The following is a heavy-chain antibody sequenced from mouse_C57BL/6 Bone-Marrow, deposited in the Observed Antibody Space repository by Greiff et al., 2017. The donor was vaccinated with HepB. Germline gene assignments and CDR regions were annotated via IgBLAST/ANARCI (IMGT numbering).Heavy chain of an antibody. V-gene: IGHV1-64*01. CDR3: ARSYGPPFAY. D-gene: IGHD1-1*02. Sequence: QVHVKQPGAELVKPGASVKLSCKASGYTFTSYWMHWVKQRPGQGLEWIGMIHPNSGSTNYNEKFKSKATLTVDKSSSTAYMQLSSLTSEDSAVYYCARSYGPPFAYWGQGTLVTVSA. CDR2: IHPNSGST. J-gene: IGHJ3*01. CDR1: GYTFTSYW.